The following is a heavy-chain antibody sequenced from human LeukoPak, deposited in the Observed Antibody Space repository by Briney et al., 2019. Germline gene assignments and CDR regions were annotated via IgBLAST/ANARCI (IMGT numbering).Heavy chain of an antibody. Sequence: ASVKVSCEASGYTFTDYYIHWVRQAPGQGLEWVGWINPNTGDTTYAQKFQGRVTMTRDTSINTAYMELSGLTSDDTAIYFCARGKTIVATILVRDYWGQGALVTVSS. CDR1: GYTFTDYY. J-gene: IGHJ4*02. V-gene: IGHV1-2*02. CDR3: ARGKTIVATILVRDY. D-gene: IGHD5-12*01. CDR2: INPNTGDT.